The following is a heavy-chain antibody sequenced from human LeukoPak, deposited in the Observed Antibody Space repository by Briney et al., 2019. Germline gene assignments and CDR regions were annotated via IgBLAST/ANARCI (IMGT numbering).Heavy chain of an antibody. V-gene: IGHV4-34*01. CDR2: INHSGST. CDR3: ARRVGFGVVTSIGY. CDR1: GGSFSGYY. D-gene: IGHD3-3*01. J-gene: IGHJ4*02. Sequence: SETLSLTCAVYGGSFSGYYWSWIRQPPGKGLEWIGEINHSGSTNYNPSLKSRVTISVDTSKNQFSLKLSSVTAADTAVYYCARRVGFGVVTSIGYWGQGTLVTVSS.